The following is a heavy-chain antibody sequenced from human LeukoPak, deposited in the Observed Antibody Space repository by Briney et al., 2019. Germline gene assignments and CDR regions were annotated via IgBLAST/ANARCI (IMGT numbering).Heavy chain of an antibody. J-gene: IGHJ4*02. Sequence: GRSLRLSCAASGFTFSSCGMHWVRQAPGKGLECVAVITYDGDTRYFEDSVKGRFTISRDTSKSTLCLQMNSLGAEDTAVYYCVKEQGSGSYRTADYWGQGTLVTVSS. V-gene: IGHV3-30*18. CDR2: ITYDGDTR. D-gene: IGHD3-10*01. CDR3: VKEQGSGSYRTADY. CDR1: GFTFSSCG.